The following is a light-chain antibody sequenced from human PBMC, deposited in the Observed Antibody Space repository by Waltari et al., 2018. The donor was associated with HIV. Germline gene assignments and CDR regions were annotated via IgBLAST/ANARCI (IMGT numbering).Light chain of an antibody. CDR2: DAS. CDR3: QQYHSQFS. CDR1: QDISYY. J-gene: IGKJ3*01. Sequence: DIQMTQSPSSLSASARDRVTITCQATQDISYYLNWYQQKPGEAPRLLIYDASRLRTGVPPRFSGGGSGTHFTLTISSLQPEDIATYYCQQYHSQFSFGPGTKVDIK. V-gene: IGKV1-33*01.